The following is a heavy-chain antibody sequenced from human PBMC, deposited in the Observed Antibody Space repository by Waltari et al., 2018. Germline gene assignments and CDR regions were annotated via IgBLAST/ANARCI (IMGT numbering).Heavy chain of an antibody. Sequence: QVQLVQSGAEVKKPGSSVKVSCKASGGTFSSYAISWVRQAPGQGLEWMGGIIPYLGIANYAQKFQGRVTITADESTSTAYMELSSLRSEDTAVYYCARGIAATGVYYYYYMDVWGKGTTVTVSS. V-gene: IGHV1-69*04. D-gene: IGHD2-15*01. CDR2: IIPYLGIA. CDR3: ARGIAATGVYYYYYMDV. J-gene: IGHJ6*03. CDR1: GGTFSSYA.